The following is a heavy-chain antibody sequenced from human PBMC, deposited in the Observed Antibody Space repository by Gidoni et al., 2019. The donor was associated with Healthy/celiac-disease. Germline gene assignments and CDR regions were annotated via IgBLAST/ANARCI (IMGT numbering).Heavy chain of an antibody. J-gene: IGHJ4*02. CDR1: GGSVSSGSYY. CDR2: IYYSGST. Sequence: QVQLQESGPGLVKPSETLSVTCTVSGGSVSSGSYYWSWIRQPPGKGLAWIGYIYYSGSTNYNPSLKSRVTISVDTSKNQFSLKLSSVTAADTAVYYCARSGYYNYLGDYWGQGTLVTVSS. V-gene: IGHV4-61*01. CDR3: ARSGYYNYLGDY. D-gene: IGHD3-3*01.